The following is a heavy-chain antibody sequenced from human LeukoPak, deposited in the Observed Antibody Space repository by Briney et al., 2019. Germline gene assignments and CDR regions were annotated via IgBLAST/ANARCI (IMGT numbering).Heavy chain of an antibody. CDR3: SSGNYADWFDP. CDR1: GFTFSSYW. CDR2: IKQDGSEK. Sequence: GGSLRLSCAASGFTFSSYWMSWVRQAPGKGLEWVANIKQDGSEKYYVDSVKGRFTISRDNAKNSLYLQMNSLRAEDTAVYYCSSGNYADWFDPWGQGTLVTVSS. D-gene: IGHD1-7*01. V-gene: IGHV3-7*01. J-gene: IGHJ5*02.